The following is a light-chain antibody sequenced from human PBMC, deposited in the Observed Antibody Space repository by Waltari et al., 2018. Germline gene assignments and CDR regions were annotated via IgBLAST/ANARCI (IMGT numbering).Light chain of an antibody. CDR3: QQSYSTPRLT. J-gene: IGKJ4*01. CDR2: AAS. Sequence: DIQMTQSPSSLSASVGDRVTITCRASQSISNYLNWYQQKPGKAPKLLIYAASSLQSGVASRFSGSGSGTDYTLTISSLQPEDFATYYCQQSYSTPRLTFGGGTKVEIK. CDR1: QSISNY. V-gene: IGKV1-39*01.